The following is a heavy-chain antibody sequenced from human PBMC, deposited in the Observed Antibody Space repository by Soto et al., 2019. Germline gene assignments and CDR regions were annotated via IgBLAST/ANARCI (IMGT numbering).Heavy chain of an antibody. CDR3: ARVGVGVYYYYYYGMDV. Sequence: ASVKVSCKASVYSFTNNAMHWVRQAPGQRLEWMGWINAGNGNTKYSQKFQGRVTITRDTSASTAYMELSSLRSEDTAVYYCARVGVGVYYYYYYGMDVWGQGTTVTVSS. CDR2: INAGNGNT. V-gene: IGHV1-3*01. CDR1: VYSFTNNA. J-gene: IGHJ6*02. D-gene: IGHD2-15*01.